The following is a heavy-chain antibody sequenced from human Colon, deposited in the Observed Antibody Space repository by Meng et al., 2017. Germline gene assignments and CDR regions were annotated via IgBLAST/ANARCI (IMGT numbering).Heavy chain of an antibody. D-gene: IGHD5-12*01. J-gene: IGHJ4*02. V-gene: IGHV3-21*06. CDR2: ITSHGTSI. Sequence: GGSLRLSCEASGFTFSSYSMNCVRQAPGKGLEWVSSITSHGTSIYYIDSVKGRFTISRDYAKNTLSLQMNSLRAEDTAVYYCARGDSGYDYEFDYWGQGTLVTVSS. CDR1: GFTFSSYS. CDR3: ARGDSGYDYEFDY.